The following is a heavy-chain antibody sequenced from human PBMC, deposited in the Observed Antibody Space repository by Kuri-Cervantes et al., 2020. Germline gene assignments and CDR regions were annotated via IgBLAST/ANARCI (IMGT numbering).Heavy chain of an antibody. D-gene: IGHD4-17*01. CDR1: GGTFSSYT. CDR2: IIPIFYTA. Sequence: SVKVSCKASGGTFSSYTINWVRQAPEQGLEWMGGIIPIFYTANYAQKFQGRVTITTDESTITAYMELNSLRAEDTAVYYCARRPGDPIPFDYWGQGTLVTVSS. J-gene: IGHJ4*02. V-gene: IGHV1-69*05. CDR3: ARRPGDPIPFDY.